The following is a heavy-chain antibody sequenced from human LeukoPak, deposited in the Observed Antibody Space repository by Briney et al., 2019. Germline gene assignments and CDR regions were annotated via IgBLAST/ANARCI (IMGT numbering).Heavy chain of an antibody. Sequence: SVKVSCKAYGGTFSSYAISWVRQAPGQGLEWMGGIIPIFGTANYAQKFQGRVTTTTDESTSTAYMQLSSLRSEDTAVYYCASSSESLEDYYFNYWGQGTLVTVSS. CDR3: ASSSESLEDYYFNY. CDR1: GGTFSSYA. CDR2: IIPIFGTA. V-gene: IGHV1-69*05. J-gene: IGHJ4*02. D-gene: IGHD1-1*01.